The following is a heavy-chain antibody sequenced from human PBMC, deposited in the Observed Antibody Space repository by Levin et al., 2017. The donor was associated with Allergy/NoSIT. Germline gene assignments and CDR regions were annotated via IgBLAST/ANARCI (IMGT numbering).Heavy chain of an antibody. CDR1: GGPVNSCSYY. CDR2: VYYSGTT. J-gene: IGHJ5*01. CDR3: TRDRGSSGWFES. D-gene: IGHD6-19*01. Sequence: SETLSLTCTVSGGPVNSCSYYWSRIRQPPGKGLVWIGSVYYSGTTNYNSSLKRRASITVDTSKNQFSLPLSSLTAVDTAVYYWTRDRGSSGWFESWGQGTLVTVSS. V-gene: IGHV4-61*01.